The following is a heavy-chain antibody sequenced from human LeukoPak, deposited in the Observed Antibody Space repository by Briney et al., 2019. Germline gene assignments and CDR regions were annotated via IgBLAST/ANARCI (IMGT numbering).Heavy chain of an antibody. CDR1: GGSISSGSYY. J-gene: IGHJ4*02. CDR2: IYTSGST. V-gene: IGHV4-61*02. D-gene: IGHD4/OR15-4a*01. Sequence: SETLSLTCTVSGGSISSGSYYWSWIRQPAGKGLEWIGRIYTSGSTNYNPSLKSRVTISVDTSKNQFSLKLSSVTAADTAVYYCARETVVVTSDYWGQGTLVTVSS. CDR3: ARETVVVTSDY.